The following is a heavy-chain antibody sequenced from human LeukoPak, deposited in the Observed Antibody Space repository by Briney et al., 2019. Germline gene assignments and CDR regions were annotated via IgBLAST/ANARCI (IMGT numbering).Heavy chain of an antibody. Sequence: QPGGSLRLSCAASGFTFSSYWMSWVRQAPGKGLEWVANIKQDGSEKYYVDSVKGRFTISRDNAKNSLYLQMNSLRAEDTAVYYCARFGFLEWLRYSAIDYWGQGTLVTVSS. CDR3: ARFGFLEWLRYSAIDY. V-gene: IGHV3-7*01. CDR2: IKQDGSEK. D-gene: IGHD3-3*01. J-gene: IGHJ4*02. CDR1: GFTFSSYW.